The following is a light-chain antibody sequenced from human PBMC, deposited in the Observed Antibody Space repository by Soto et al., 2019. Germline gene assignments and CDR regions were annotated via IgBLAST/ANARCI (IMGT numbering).Light chain of an antibody. V-gene: IGKV1-9*01. Sequence: IQLTQSPSSLSASVGDRVTITCRASQGISNYVAWYQQKPGEAPKLLIYAASTLQSGVPSRFSGSGSGTDFTLTISSLQPEDFATYYCQRLSHAFGGGTKVDI. CDR3: QRLSHA. J-gene: IGKJ4*01. CDR1: QGISNY. CDR2: AAS.